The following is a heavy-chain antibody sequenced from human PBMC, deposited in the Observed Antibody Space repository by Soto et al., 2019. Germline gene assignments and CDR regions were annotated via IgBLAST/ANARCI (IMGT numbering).Heavy chain of an antibody. Sequence: QVQLVQSGAEVKKPGSSVKVSCKASGGTFSSYTISWVRQAPGQGLEWMGRIIPILGIANYAQKFQGRVTITADKSTSTVYMELSSLRSEDTAVYYCARPTMGIAAAGTPYYYYYYGMDVWGQGTTVTVSS. J-gene: IGHJ6*02. V-gene: IGHV1-69*02. CDR1: GGTFSSYT. CDR3: ARPTMGIAAAGTPYYYYYYGMDV. D-gene: IGHD6-13*01. CDR2: IIPILGIA.